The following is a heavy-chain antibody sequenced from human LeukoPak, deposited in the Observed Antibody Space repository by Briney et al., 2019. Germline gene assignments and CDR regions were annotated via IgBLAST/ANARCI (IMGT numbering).Heavy chain of an antibody. CDR3: ARVCSSTSCYPGLDV. V-gene: IGHV3-23*01. CDR1: GYTFSSYA. D-gene: IGHD2-2*01. J-gene: IGHJ6*02. CDR2: ISGSGGST. Sequence: GGSLRLSCAASGYTFSSYAMSWVRQAPGKGLEWVSAISGSGGSTYYADSVKGRFTISRDNAKNSLYLQMNSLRAEDTAVYYCARVCSSTSCYPGLDVWGQGTTVTVSS.